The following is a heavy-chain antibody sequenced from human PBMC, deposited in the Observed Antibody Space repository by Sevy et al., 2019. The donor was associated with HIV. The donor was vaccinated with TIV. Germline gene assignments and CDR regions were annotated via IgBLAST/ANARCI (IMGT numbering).Heavy chain of an antibody. CDR2: IWYDGSNK. CDR3: AREALRSSWYSASYYFDY. CDR1: GFTFSSYG. J-gene: IGHJ4*02. V-gene: IGHV3-33*01. D-gene: IGHD6-13*01. Sequence: GGSLRLSCAASGFTFSSYGMHWVRQAPGKGLEGVAVIWYDGSNKYYADSVKGRFTISRDNSKNTLYLQMNSLRAEDTAVYYCAREALRSSWYSASYYFDYWCQGTLVTVSS.